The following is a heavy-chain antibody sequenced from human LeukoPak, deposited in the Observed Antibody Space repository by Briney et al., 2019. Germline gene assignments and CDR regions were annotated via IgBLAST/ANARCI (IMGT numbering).Heavy chain of an antibody. D-gene: IGHD6-19*01. CDR3: ARSQEAVAGTFVGFDY. Sequence: GGSLRLSCAASGFTFSTYAMSWVRQAPGKGLEWVSVISGSGGSTYYADSVKGRFTVSRDNSKNTLYLQMNSLRAEDTAVYYCARSQEAVAGTFVGFDYWGQGTLVTVSS. CDR1: GFTFSTYA. V-gene: IGHV3-23*01. CDR2: ISGSGGST. J-gene: IGHJ4*02.